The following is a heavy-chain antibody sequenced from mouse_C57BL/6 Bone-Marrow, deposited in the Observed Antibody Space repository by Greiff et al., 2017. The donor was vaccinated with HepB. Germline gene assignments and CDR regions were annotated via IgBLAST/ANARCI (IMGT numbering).Heavy chain of an antibody. CDR2: ISNLAYSI. CDR3: ARHDGYYDYFDY. CDR1: GFTFSDYG. D-gene: IGHD2-3*01. J-gene: IGHJ2*01. Sequence: EVKLMESGGGLVQPGGSLKLSCAASGFTFSDYGMAWVRQAPRKGPEWVAFISNLAYSIYYADTVTGRFTISRENAKNTLYLEMSSLRSEDTAMYYCARHDGYYDYFDYWGQGTTLTVSS. V-gene: IGHV5-15*01.